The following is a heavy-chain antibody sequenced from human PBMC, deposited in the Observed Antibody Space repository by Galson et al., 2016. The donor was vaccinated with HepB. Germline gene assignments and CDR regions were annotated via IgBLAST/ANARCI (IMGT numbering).Heavy chain of an antibody. Sequence: SLRLSCAASGFTFSSYDMHWVRQATGKGLEWVANINKDGSEQYYVDSVKGRFIISRDNAKKSLYLQMNSLRAEDTAVYYCARDPIQDFDYWGQGTLVTVSS. CDR3: ARDPIQDFDY. CDR1: GFTFSSYD. D-gene: IGHD5-18*01. V-gene: IGHV3-7*03. J-gene: IGHJ4*02. CDR2: INKDGSEQ.